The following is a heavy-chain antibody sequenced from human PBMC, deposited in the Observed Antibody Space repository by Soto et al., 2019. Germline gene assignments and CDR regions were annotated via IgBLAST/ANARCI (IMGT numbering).Heavy chain of an antibody. D-gene: IGHD2-2*01. J-gene: IGHJ6*03. CDR2: IYYSGST. Sequence: ETLSLTCTVSGGSISSYYWSWIRQPPGKGLEWIGYIYYSGSTNYNPSLKSRVTISVDTSKNQFSLKLSSVTAADTAVYYCARHVPYYYYMDVWGKGTTVTVSS. CDR3: ARHVPYYYYMDV. CDR1: GGSISSYY. V-gene: IGHV4-59*01.